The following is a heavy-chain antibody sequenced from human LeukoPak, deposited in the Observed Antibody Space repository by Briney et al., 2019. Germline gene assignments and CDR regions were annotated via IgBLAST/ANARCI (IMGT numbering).Heavy chain of an antibody. CDR3: AREGAWRETDC. Sequence: GGSLRLSCAASGFTFSSYEMNWVRQAPGKGLEWVSYISSSGSTMYYADSVKGRFTISRDNAKNSLYLQMNSLRAEDTAVYYCAREGAWRETDCWGQGTLVTVSS. CDR2: ISSSGSTM. CDR1: GFTFSSYE. V-gene: IGHV3-48*03. J-gene: IGHJ4*02. D-gene: IGHD1-26*01.